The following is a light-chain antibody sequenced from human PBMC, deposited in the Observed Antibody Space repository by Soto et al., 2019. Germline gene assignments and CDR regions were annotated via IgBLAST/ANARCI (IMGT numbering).Light chain of an antibody. CDR2: GAS. Sequence: IQLAQSPSFLSASVGDRVTITCRASQGISSYLAWYQQKPGKAPKLLIYGASTLQSGVPSRFSGSGSGTEFTLTISSLQPEDFATYYCQQLDSYPRTFGQGTKVEI. V-gene: IGKV1-9*01. J-gene: IGKJ1*01. CDR1: QGISSY. CDR3: QQLDSYPRT.